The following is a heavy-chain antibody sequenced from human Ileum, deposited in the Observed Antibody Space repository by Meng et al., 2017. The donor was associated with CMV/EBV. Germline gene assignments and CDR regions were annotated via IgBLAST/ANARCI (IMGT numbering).Heavy chain of an antibody. J-gene: IGHJ4*02. V-gene: IGHV1-69*01. Sequence: KVAGGTFSTCVVSWVRQDAGQGLEWMGGIIPIFGTQNYAQKFQGRVTITADEYTSTAYMELSSLRSEDTALYYCATSRAATIPYFFEYWGRGTLVTVSS. CDR3: ATSRAATIPYFFEY. D-gene: IGHD6-13*01. CDR2: IIPIFGTQ. CDR1: GGTFSTCV.